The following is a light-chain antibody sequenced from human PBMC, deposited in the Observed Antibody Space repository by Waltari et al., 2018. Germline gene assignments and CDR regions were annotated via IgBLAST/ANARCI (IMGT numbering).Light chain of an antibody. V-gene: IGLV1-44*01. CDR2: SNN. CDR3: APWDDSLNDRV. Sequence: QSVLTQSPSASGTPGQRVTISCSGSSSNIGSHTVNWYLQLPGTAPKLLIYSNNQRHSGVPHRFSGSKSGTSASLAIRGLQSEDEANYYCAPWDDSLNDRVIGGGTKPTVL. CDR1: SSNIGSHT. J-gene: IGLJ2*01.